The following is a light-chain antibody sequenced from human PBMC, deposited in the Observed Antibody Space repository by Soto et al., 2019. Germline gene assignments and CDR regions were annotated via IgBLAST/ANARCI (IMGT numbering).Light chain of an antibody. J-gene: IGLJ1*01. CDR1: KNDVGSYNL. Sequence: QSALTQPASVSGSPGQSTTISCTGTKNDVGSYNLVSWYQQHPGKAPKLVIYEGSKRPSGVSNRFSGSKSGNTASLTISGLQAEDEADYYCCSYAGSNTYVFGTGTKVTVL. V-gene: IGLV2-23*01. CDR2: EGS. CDR3: CSYAGSNTYV.